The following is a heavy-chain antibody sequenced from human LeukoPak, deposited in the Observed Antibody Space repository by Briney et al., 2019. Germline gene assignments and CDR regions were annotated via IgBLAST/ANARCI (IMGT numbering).Heavy chain of an antibody. Sequence: SETLSLTCTVSGGSISSGSYYWSWIRQPAGKGLEWIGRIYTSGSTNYNPSLKSRVTISVDTSKNQFSLKLSFVTAADTAVYYCARVRRMIVDHWGQGTLVTVSS. D-gene: IGHD3-22*01. CDR1: GGSISSGSYY. CDR3: ARVRRMIVDH. V-gene: IGHV4-61*02. J-gene: IGHJ4*02. CDR2: IYTSGST.